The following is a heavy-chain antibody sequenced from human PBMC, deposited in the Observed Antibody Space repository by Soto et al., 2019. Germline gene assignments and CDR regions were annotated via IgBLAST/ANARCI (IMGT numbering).Heavy chain of an antibody. V-gene: IGHV3-7*01. D-gene: IGHD3-22*01. J-gene: IGHJ3*02. CDR2: IKQDGSEK. CDR3: ARRPSYYDSSGYSLNDAFDI. Sequence: GGSLRLSCAASGFTFSSYWMSWVRQAPGKGLEWVANIKQDGSEKYYVDSVKSRFTISRDNAKNSLYLQMNSLRAEDTAVYYCARRPSYYDSSGYSLNDAFDIWGQGTMVTVSS. CDR1: GFTFSSYW.